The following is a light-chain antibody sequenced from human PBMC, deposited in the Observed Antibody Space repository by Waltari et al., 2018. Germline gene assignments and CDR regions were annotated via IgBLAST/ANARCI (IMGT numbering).Light chain of an antibody. CDR3: QHYANLPYT. CDR1: EDISDY. V-gene: IGKV1-33*01. J-gene: IGKJ2*01. CDR2: DAT. Sequence: DIQMTQSPSSLSASVGDRVTITCQASEDISDYLNWYQQKPGKAPKLLISDATNLESGVPSRFSGSGSGTHFTFTITNLLPEDFATYYCQHYANLPYTFGQGTRMDI.